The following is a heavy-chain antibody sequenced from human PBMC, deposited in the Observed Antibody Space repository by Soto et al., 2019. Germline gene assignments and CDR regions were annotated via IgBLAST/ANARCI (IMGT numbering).Heavy chain of an antibody. D-gene: IGHD1-7*01. CDR1: GYTFTGYY. Sequence: GASVKVSCKASGYTFTGYYMHWVRQAPGQGLEWMGWINPNSGGTNYAQKFQGWVTMTRDTSISTAYMELSRLRSDDTAVYYCAREITGTRDAFDIWGQGTMVPVSS. V-gene: IGHV1-2*04. CDR2: INPNSGGT. CDR3: AREITGTRDAFDI. J-gene: IGHJ3*02.